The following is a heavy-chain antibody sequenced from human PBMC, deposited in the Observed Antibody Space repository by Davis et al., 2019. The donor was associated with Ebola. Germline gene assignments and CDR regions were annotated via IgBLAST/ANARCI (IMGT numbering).Heavy chain of an antibody. CDR3: ARDRALGYCSGGSCYGYYYYGMDV. CDR1: GGTFSSYA. Sequence: SVKVSCKASGGTFSSYAISWVRQAPGQGLEWMGGIIPIFGTANYAQKFQGRVTITADESTSTAYMELSSLRSEDTAVYYCARDRALGYCSGGSCYGYYYYGMDVWGQGTTVTVSS. CDR2: IIPIFGTA. V-gene: IGHV1-69*13. D-gene: IGHD2-15*01. J-gene: IGHJ6*02.